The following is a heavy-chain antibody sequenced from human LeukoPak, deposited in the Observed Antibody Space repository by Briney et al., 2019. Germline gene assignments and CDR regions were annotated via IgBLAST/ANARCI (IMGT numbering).Heavy chain of an antibody. Sequence: PGGSLRLSCAASGFTVSSNYMSWVRQAPGKGLEWVSVIYSGGSTYYADSVKGRFTISRDNSKNTLYLQMNSLRAEDTAVYYCASCSRDGYNFYAFDIWGQGTLVTVSS. CDR3: ASCSRDGYNFYAFDI. CDR1: GFTVSSNY. CDR2: IYSGGST. D-gene: IGHD5-24*01. V-gene: IGHV3-53*01. J-gene: IGHJ3*02.